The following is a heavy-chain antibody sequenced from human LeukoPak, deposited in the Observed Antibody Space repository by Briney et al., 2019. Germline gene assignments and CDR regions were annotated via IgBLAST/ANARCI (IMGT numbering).Heavy chain of an antibody. D-gene: IGHD4/OR15-4a*01. CDR1: GGTFSSYA. Sequence: GASVKVSCKASGGTFSSYAISWVRQAPGQGLEWMGRIIPILGIANYAQKFQGRVTITADKSTSTAYMELSSLGSEDTAVYYCARGESGPTMDAFDIWGQGTMVTVSS. CDR3: ARGESGPTMDAFDI. J-gene: IGHJ3*02. V-gene: IGHV1-69*04. CDR2: IIPILGIA.